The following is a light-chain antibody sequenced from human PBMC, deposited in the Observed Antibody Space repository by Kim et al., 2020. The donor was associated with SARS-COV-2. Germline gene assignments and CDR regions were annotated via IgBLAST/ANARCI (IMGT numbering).Light chain of an antibody. Sequence: SSELTQDPAVSVALGQTVRITCRGDSLRTFYASWYQQKPRQAPVLVLYGENDRPSGIPDRFSGSISGDTASLTITGILAEDEADYYCNSRDSSGDHQGVFGRGTQLTVL. CDR2: GEN. CDR1: SLRTFY. J-gene: IGLJ3*02. CDR3: NSRDSSGDHQGV. V-gene: IGLV3-19*01.